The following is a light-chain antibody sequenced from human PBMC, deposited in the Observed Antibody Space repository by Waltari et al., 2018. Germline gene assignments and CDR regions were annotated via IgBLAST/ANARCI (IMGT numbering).Light chain of an antibody. CDR3: QQGVILPLT. J-gene: IGKJ4*01. CDR2: DTS. CDR1: ESVSNY. Sequence: EIVLTQSPVTLSLAAGERATLSCRASESVSNYLAWYQQKPGQSPRLLIDDTSKRATGIPGRFSGSGYGTDFTLTINNLEAEDFALYYCQQGVILPLTFGGGTKVEIK. V-gene: IGKV3-11*01.